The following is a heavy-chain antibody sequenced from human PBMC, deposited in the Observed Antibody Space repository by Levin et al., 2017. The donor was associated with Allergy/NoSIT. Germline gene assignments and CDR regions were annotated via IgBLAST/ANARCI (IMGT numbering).Heavy chain of an antibody. J-gene: IGHJ4*02. V-gene: IGHV3-49*04. D-gene: IGHD6-19*01. CDR3: TRARGGGWFRLYFDY. CDR1: GFTFGDYA. Sequence: GGSLRLSCTASGFTFGDYAMSWVRQAPGKGLEWVGFIRSKAYGGTTEYAASVKGRFTISRDDSKSIAYLQMNSLKTEDTAVYYCTRARGGGWFRLYFDYWGQGTLVTVSS. CDR2: IRSKAYGGTT.